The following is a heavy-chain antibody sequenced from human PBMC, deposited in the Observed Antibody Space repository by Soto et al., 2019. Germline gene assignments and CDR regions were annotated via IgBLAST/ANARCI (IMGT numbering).Heavy chain of an antibody. D-gene: IGHD4-17*01. CDR1: GGSISSSSYY. Sequence: SETLSLTCTVSGGSISSSSYYWGWIRQPPGKGLEWIGSIYYSGSTYYNPSLKSRVTISVDTSKNQFSLKLSSVTAADTAVYYCAREADYQNFYSYYYMDVWGKGTTVTVSS. CDR2: IYYSGST. J-gene: IGHJ6*03. V-gene: IGHV4-39*01. CDR3: AREADYQNFYSYYYMDV.